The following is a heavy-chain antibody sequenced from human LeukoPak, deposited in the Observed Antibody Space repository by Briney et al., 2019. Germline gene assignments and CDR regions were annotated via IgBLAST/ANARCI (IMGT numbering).Heavy chain of an antibody. CDR3: ASRGMVYGSGSRYFDY. V-gene: IGHV4-34*01. J-gene: IGHJ4*02. CDR1: GGSFSGYY. Sequence: NPSETLSLTCAVYGGSFSGYYWSWIRQPPGKGLEWIGEINHSGSTNYNPSLKSRVTISVDTSKNQFSLKLSSVTAADTAVYYCASRGMVYGSGSRYFDYWGQGTLVTVSS. CDR2: INHSGST. D-gene: IGHD3-10*01.